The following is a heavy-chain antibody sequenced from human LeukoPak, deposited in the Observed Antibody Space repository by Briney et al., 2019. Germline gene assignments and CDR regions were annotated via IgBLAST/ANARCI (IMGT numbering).Heavy chain of an antibody. D-gene: IGHD2-8*01. V-gene: IGHV4-39*01. CDR3: ARTNYYFYYMDV. Sequence: SETLSLTCTVSGGSINGNDYYWGWIRQPPGKGLEWIGSIYYSGSTYYNPSLKSRVTISVDTSKIQFFLRLSSVTAADTAMYYCARTNYYFYYMDVWGRGTTVTVSS. CDR2: IYYSGST. CDR1: GGSINGNDYY. J-gene: IGHJ6*03.